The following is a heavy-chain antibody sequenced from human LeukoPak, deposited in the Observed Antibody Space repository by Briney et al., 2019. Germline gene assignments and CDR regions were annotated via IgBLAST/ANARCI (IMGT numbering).Heavy chain of an antibody. Sequence: GGSLRLSCAASGFTFDDYAMHWVRQAPGKGLEWVSGISWNSGSIGYADSVEGRFTISRDNAKNSLYLQMNSLRAEDTALYYCAKDRRSTITMISYWGQGTLVTVSS. CDR1: GFTFDDYA. J-gene: IGHJ4*02. CDR2: ISWNSGSI. V-gene: IGHV3-9*01. D-gene: IGHD3-22*01. CDR3: AKDRRSTITMISY.